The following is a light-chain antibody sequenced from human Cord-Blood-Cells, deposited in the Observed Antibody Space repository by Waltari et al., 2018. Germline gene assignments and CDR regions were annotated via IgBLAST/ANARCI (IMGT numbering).Light chain of an antibody. J-gene: IGLJ3*02. CDR3: SSYTSSSTWV. CDR1: SSDVGGYNF. V-gene: IGLV2-14*01. CDR2: AVS. Sequence: QSALTQPASVSGSPGQSITISCTGTSSDVGGYNFASWYQQHPGKAPKLVIYAVSKRPSGVSSRFSGSKSGNTASLTISGLQAEDEADYYCSSYTSSSTWVFGGGTKLTVL.